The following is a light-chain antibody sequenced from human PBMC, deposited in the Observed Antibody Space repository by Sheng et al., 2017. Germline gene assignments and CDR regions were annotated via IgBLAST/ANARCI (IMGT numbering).Light chain of an antibody. CDR3: SSFATSDDLL. Sequence: QSALTQPPSTSGSPGQSVTISCTGTSSDIGNGYNYVSWYQQYPGKAPKLMIYEVSKRPSGVPDRFSGSKSGNTASLTVSGLQAEDEADYYCSSFATSDDLLFGGGTKLTVL. CDR2: EVS. J-gene: IGLJ3*02. CDR1: SSDIGNGYNY. V-gene: IGLV2-8*01.